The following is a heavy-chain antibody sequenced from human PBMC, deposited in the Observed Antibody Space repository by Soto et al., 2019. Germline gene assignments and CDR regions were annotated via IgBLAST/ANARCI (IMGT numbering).Heavy chain of an antibody. CDR3: ARATFIRKGYYDATDYYSFDS. CDR1: GGSISSGGFS. Sequence: QLQLQESGSGLVKPSQTLSLTCAVSGGSISSGGFSWSWIRQSPGKGLECIGYIYYSGSTYYNPSLKSRVAISVDRSKNEFSLSLSSVTAADTAVYYCARATFIRKGYYDATDYYSFDSWGQGTLVTVSS. D-gene: IGHD3-22*01. J-gene: IGHJ4*02. CDR2: IYYSGST. V-gene: IGHV4-30-2*06.